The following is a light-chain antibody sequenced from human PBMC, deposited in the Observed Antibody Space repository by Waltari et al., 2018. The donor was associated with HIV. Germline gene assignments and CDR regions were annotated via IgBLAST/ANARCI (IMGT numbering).Light chain of an antibody. CDR2: DVN. CDR1: SSYVGAYNY. V-gene: IGLV2-14*03. J-gene: IGLJ1*01. CDR3: SSYTSSHTQV. Sequence: QSSLTQPASVSGSPGPSITITCTGTSSYVGAYNYVSGYQQHPGKAPKFIIYDVNKRPSGVSNRFAGSKSGNTASLTISGLQAEDEADYYCSSYTSSHTQVFGSGTKVTVL.